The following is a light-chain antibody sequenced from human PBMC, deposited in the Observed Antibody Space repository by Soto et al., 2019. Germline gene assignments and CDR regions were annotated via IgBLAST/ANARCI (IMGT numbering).Light chain of an antibody. CDR2: GDS. V-gene: IGLV1-40*01. CDR3: QSYDSSLSEGV. CDR1: SSNIGAGYN. J-gene: IGLJ2*01. Sequence: QLVLTQPPSVSGAPGQRVTISCTGSSSNIGAGYNVQWYQQLPGTAPKLLIYGDSNRPSGVPDRFSASKSGTSASLAITGLQAEDEADYYCQSYDSSLSEGVFGGGTKLTVL.